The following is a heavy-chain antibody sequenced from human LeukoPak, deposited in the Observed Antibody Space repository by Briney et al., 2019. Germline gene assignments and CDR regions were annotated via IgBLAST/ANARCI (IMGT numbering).Heavy chain of an antibody. V-gene: IGHV3-23*01. Sequence: GGSLRLSCAASGFTFSSYAMSWVRQAPGKGLEWVSAISGSGGSTYYADSVKGRFTISRDNSKNTLYLQMSSLRAGDTAVYYCAKDRGVAVAGTRFDPWGQGTLVTVSS. D-gene: IGHD6-19*01. CDR3: AKDRGVAVAGTRFDP. CDR1: GFTFSSYA. J-gene: IGHJ5*02. CDR2: ISGSGGST.